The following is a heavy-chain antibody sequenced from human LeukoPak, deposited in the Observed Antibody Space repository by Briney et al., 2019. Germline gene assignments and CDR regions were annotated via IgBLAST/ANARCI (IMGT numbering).Heavy chain of an antibody. Sequence: PGVSLRLSCAASGLTFSSYDMHWVRQAPGRGLEWVAVILNDGNSKYYADSVKDRFTISRDNSKNTLYLQMNSLRAEDTAVYYCAKDLDSSGFSYWGQGTLVTVSS. V-gene: IGHV3-30*18. CDR3: AKDLDSSGFSY. CDR2: ILNDGNSK. D-gene: IGHD3-22*01. J-gene: IGHJ4*02. CDR1: GLTFSSYD.